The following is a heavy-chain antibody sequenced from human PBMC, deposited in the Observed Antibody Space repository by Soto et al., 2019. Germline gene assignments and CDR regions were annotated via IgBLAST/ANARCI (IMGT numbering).Heavy chain of an antibody. CDR2: IWYDGSNK. CDR1: GFTFSSYG. Sequence: PGGSLRLSCAASGFTFSSYGMHWVRQAPCKGLEWVAVIWYDGSNKYYADSVKGRFTISRDNSKNTLYLQMNSLRAEDTAVYYCARDTARAMVRIYYGMDVWGQGTTVTVSS. J-gene: IGHJ6*02. D-gene: IGHD3-10*01. CDR3: ARDTARAMVRIYYGMDV. V-gene: IGHV3-33*01.